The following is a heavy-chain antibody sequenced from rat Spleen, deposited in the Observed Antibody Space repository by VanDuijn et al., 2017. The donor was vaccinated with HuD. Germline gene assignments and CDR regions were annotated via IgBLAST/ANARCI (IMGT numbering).Heavy chain of an antibody. CDR2: INKDSSTI. Sequence: EVKLVESGGGLVQPGRSLKLSCAASGFNFNDYWMGWVRQAPGKGLDWIGEINKDSSTINYTPSLKDKFTISRDNAQNTLYLQMSKLGSEDTAIYYCARAAGYSGVGVMDAWGQGASVTVSS. CDR3: ARAAGYSGVGVMDA. J-gene: IGHJ4*01. D-gene: IGHD1-1*01. V-gene: IGHV4-2*01. CDR1: GFNFNDYW.